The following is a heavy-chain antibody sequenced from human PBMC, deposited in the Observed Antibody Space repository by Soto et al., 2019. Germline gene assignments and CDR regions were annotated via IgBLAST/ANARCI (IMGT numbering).Heavy chain of an antibody. CDR1: GFTFSSYG. V-gene: IGHV3-33*01. CDR2: IWYDGSNK. J-gene: IGHJ4*02. CDR3: ARELQYYYDSSGYYLDY. Sequence: QVQLVESGGGVVQPGRSLRLSCAASGFTFSSYGMHWVRQAPGKGLEWVAVIWYDGSNKYYADSVKGRFTISRDNSKNTLYLQMNSLRAEDTAVYYCARELQYYYDSSGYYLDYWGQGTLVTVSS. D-gene: IGHD3-22*01.